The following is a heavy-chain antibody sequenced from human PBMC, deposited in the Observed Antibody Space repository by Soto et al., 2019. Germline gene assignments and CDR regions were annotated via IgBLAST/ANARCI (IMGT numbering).Heavy chain of an antibody. Sequence: GSLILSCSASGFSFSSYSLGWVRQAPGKGLDWVSSISAGGDGTYYADSVKGRFTISRDNSKNTVYLQMTSLRADDTAVYYCADGGRYPYYWGPGTLVTVSS. CDR2: ISAGGDGT. J-gene: IGHJ4*02. CDR3: ADGGRYPYY. D-gene: IGHD1-26*01. V-gene: IGHV3-23*01. CDR1: GFSFSSYS.